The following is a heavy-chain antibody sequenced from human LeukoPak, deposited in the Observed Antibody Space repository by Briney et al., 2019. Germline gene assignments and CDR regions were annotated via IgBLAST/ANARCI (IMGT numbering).Heavy chain of an antibody. CDR1: GGSISTYY. V-gene: IGHV4-59*01. Sequence: SETLSLTCTVSGGSISTYYWSWIRHPPGKGLEWIGYVDYSGSTNYNPSLKSRVTISVDTSNNQFSLRLSSVTAADTAVYYCAGVGQGCFGLWGRGTLVTVSS. CDR2: VDYSGST. CDR3: AGVGQGCFGL. J-gene: IGHJ2*01.